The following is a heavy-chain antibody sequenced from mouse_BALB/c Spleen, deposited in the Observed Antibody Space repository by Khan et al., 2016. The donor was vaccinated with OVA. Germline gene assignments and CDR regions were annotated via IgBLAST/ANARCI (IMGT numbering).Heavy chain of an antibody. CDR2: INPSTGYT. V-gene: IGHV1-7*01. Sequence: VQLQQSGAELAKPGASVKMSCKASGYTFITYWILWVQQRPGQGLEWIGYINPSTGYTEYNQNFKDKATLTADKSSSTAYMQLSSLTSEDSAVYYCARRGLRWDFDYWGQGTTLTVSS. D-gene: IGHD1-1*01. J-gene: IGHJ2*01. CDR1: GYTFITYW. CDR3: ARRGLRWDFDY.